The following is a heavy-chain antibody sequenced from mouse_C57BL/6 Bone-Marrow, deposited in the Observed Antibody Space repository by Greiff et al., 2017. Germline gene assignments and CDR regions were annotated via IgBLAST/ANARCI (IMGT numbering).Heavy chain of an antibody. V-gene: IGHV1-69*01. CDR1: GYTFTSYW. CDR3: AREDYYGSSYLDY. Sequence: VQLQESGAELARPGASVKLSCKASGYTFTSYWMHWVKQRPGQGLEWIGEIDPSDSYTNYNQKFKGKSTLTVDKSSSTAYMQLSSLTSEDSAVYYCAREDYYGSSYLDYWGQGTTLTVSS. J-gene: IGHJ2*01. D-gene: IGHD1-1*01. CDR2: IDPSDSYT.